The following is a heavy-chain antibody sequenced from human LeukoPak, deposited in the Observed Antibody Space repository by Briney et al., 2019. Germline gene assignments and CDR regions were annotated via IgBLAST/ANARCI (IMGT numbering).Heavy chain of an antibody. CDR3: ERGSYDILTGYPYYFDY. CDR2: IYHSGST. CDR1: GYSISSGYY. V-gene: IGHV4-38-2*02. Sequence: SETLSLTCTVSGYSISSGYYWGWIRQPPGKGLEWIGSIYHSGSTYYNPSLKSRVTISVDTSKNQFSLKLSSVTAADTAVYYCERGSYDILTGYPYYFDYWGQGTLVTVSS. J-gene: IGHJ4*02. D-gene: IGHD3-9*01.